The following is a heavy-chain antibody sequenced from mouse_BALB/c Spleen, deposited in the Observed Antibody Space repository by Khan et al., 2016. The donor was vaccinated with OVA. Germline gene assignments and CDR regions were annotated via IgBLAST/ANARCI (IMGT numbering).Heavy chain of an antibody. D-gene: IGHD2-14*01. Sequence: QIQLVQSGPELKKPGETVRISCKASGYTFTTAGIQWVQKMPGKGLKWIGWINTHSGVPKYAEDFKGRFAFSLEISVNTAYLQITNLKNEDTATYFGAGGGAVYYRHDGGAMEYWGQGTSVTVSS. CDR2: INTHSGVP. V-gene: IGHV9-4*02. CDR1: GYTFTTAG. CDR3: AGGGAVYYRHDGGAMEY. J-gene: IGHJ4*01.